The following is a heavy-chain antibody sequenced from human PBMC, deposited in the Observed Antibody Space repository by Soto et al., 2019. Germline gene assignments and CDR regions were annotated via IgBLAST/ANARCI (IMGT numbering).Heavy chain of an antibody. CDR3: ARIRSAYFKGFDF. CDR2: LSGSGGGT. J-gene: IGHJ4*02. V-gene: IGHV3-23*01. CDR1: GFTFSNYA. Sequence: GGSLRLSCAASGFTFSNYAMSWVRQAPGKGLEWVSGLSGSGGGTYYADSVKGRFTISRDNSKNTLYLQMNSLRAEDTAFYYCARIRSAYFKGFDFWGLGNLVTVSS. D-gene: IGHD3-3*01.